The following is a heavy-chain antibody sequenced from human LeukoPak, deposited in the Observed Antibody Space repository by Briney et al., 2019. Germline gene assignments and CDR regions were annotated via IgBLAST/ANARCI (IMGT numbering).Heavy chain of an antibody. V-gene: IGHV1-18*01. CDR2: ISAYNGNT. J-gene: IGHJ4*02. Sequence: ASVKVSCKASGYTFTGYGISWVRQAPGQGLEWMGWISAYNGNTNYAQKLQGRVTMTTDTSTSTAYMELRSLRSDDTAVYYCASAYDSSGYYYYWGQGTLVTVSS. D-gene: IGHD3-22*01. CDR3: ASAYDSSGYYYY. CDR1: GYTFTGYG.